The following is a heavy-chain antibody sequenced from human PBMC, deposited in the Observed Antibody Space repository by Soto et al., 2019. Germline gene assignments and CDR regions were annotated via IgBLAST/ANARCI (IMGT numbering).Heavy chain of an antibody. CDR2: ISGSGGST. V-gene: IGHV3-23*01. D-gene: IGHD3-10*01. Sequence: GGSLRLSCAASGFTFSSYAMSWVRQAPGKGLEWVSAISGSGGSTYYADSVKGRFTISRDNSKNTLYLQMNSLRAEDTAVYYCAKGGPVLLWFGDPTGDAFDIWGQGTMVTVSS. CDR1: GFTFSSYA. CDR3: AKGGPVLLWFGDPTGDAFDI. J-gene: IGHJ3*02.